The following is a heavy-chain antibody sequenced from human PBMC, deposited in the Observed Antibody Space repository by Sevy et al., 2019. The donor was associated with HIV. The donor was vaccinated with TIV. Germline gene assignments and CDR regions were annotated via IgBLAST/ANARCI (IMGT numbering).Heavy chain of an antibody. V-gene: IGHV3-21*01. CDR1: GLTFSTYS. J-gene: IGHJ4*02. CDR3: ARGLELGYFDY. CDR2: ISSTSTYI. D-gene: IGHD1-7*01. Sequence: GGSLRLSCAASGLTFSTYSFNWVRQAPGKGLEWVSSISSTSTYIYYEDSVKGRFNISRDNAKNSLYLQMTSLRAEDTAVYYCARGLELGYFDYWGLGTLVTVSS.